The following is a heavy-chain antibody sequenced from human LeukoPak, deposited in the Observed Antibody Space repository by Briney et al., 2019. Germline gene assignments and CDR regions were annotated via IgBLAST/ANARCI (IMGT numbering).Heavy chain of an antibody. CDR3: ARGSSVGYYYYYGMDV. D-gene: IGHD2-15*01. CDR2: IYYSGST. CDR1: SGSISSYF. J-gene: IGHJ6*02. Sequence: SETLSLTCTVSSGSISSYFWSWIRQPPGKGLEWIGYIYYSGSTNYNPSLKSRVTISVDTSKNQFSLKLTSVTAADTAVYYCARGSSVGYYYYYGMDVWGRGTTVTVSS. V-gene: IGHV4-59*01.